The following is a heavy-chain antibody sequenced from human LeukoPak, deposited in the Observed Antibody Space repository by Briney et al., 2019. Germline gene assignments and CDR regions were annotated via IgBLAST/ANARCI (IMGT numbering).Heavy chain of an antibody. J-gene: IGHJ1*01. CDR3: ATTQWLEPYFQH. CDR2: FDPEDGET. D-gene: IGHD6-19*01. CDR1: GYTLTELS. Sequence: GASVKVSCKVSGYTLTELSMHWVRQAPGKGLEWMGGFDPEDGETIYAQKFQGRVTMTEDTSTDTAYMELSSLRSEDTAVYYCATTQWLEPYFQHWGQGTLVTVSS. V-gene: IGHV1-24*01.